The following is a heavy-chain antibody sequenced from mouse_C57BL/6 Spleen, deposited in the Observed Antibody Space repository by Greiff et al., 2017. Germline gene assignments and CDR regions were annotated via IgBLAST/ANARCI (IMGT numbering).Heavy chain of an antibody. CDR2: IYPRSGNT. CDR3: ARGRDDGYSYWYFDV. V-gene: IGHV1-81*01. Sequence: QVQLKESGAELARPGASVKLSCKASGYTFTSYGISWVKQRTGQGLEWIGEIYPRSGNTYYNEKFKGKATLTADKSSSPAYMELRSLQSEDSAVYFCARGRDDGYSYWYFDVWGTGTTVTVSS. J-gene: IGHJ1*03. D-gene: IGHD2-3*01. CDR1: GYTFTSYG.